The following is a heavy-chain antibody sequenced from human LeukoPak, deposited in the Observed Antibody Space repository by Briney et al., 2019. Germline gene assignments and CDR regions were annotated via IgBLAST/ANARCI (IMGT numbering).Heavy chain of an antibody. J-gene: IGHJ6*02. CDR3: ARPYGSGSYDKTPYYYYYYGMDV. Sequence: GASVKVSCKASGGTFSSYAISWVRQAPGQGLEWMGRIIPILGIANYAQKFQGRVTITADKSTSTAYMELSSLRSEDTAVYYCARPYGSGSYDKTPYYYYYYGMDVWGQGTTVTVSS. CDR2: IIPILGIA. V-gene: IGHV1-69*04. D-gene: IGHD3-10*01. CDR1: GGTFSSYA.